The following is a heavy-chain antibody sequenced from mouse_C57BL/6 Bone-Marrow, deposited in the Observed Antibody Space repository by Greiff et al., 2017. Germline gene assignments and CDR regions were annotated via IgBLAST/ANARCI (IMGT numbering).Heavy chain of an antibody. Sequence: QVQLKQSGAELARPGASVKLSCKASGYTFTSYGISWVKQRTGQGLEWIGEIYPRSGNTYYNEKFKGKATLTADKSSSTAYMELRSLTSEDSAVYFCARYGSSGPAWFAYWGQGTLVTVSA. V-gene: IGHV1-81*01. CDR2: IYPRSGNT. D-gene: IGHD3-2*02. CDR3: ARYGSSGPAWFAY. CDR1: GYTFTSYG. J-gene: IGHJ3*01.